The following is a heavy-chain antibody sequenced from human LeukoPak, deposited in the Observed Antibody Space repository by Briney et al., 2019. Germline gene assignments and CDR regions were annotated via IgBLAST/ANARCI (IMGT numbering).Heavy chain of an antibody. CDR1: GFTFSSYA. J-gene: IGHJ4*02. CDR2: ISGSGGST. D-gene: IGHD3-9*01. Sequence: GGSLRLSCAASGFTFSSYAMSWVRQAPGKGLEWVSAISGSGGSTYYADSVKGRFTISRGNAKNTLYLQMNSLRAEDTAVYYCARDYYDILTGYYYYFDYWGQGTLVTVSS. CDR3: ARDYYDILTGYYYYFDY. V-gene: IGHV3-23*01.